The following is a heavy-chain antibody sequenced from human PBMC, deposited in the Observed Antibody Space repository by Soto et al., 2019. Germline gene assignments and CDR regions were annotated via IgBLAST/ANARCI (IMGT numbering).Heavy chain of an antibody. Sequence: GGSLRLSCAASGFTFSSYGMHWVRQAPGKGLEWVAVISYDGSNKYYADSVKGRFTISRDNSKNTLYLQMNSLRAEDTAVYYCAKAGGWSGYYANWFDPWGQGTLVTVSS. V-gene: IGHV3-30*18. J-gene: IGHJ5*02. CDR2: ISYDGSNK. D-gene: IGHD3-3*01. CDR3: AKAGGWSGYYANWFDP. CDR1: GFTFSSYG.